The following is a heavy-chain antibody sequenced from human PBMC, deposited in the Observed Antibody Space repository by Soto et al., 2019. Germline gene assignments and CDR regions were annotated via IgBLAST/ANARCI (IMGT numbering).Heavy chain of an antibody. CDR1: GGSISTYY. D-gene: IGHD1-26*01. V-gene: IGHV4-59*01. CDR3: VTRPPVGPYRAVFDY. CDR2: VYHSGTT. J-gene: IGHJ4*02. Sequence: QVQLQESGPGLVKPSETLSVTCTVSGGSISTYYWTWIRQSPGKRPEWIGYVYHSGTTNYNPSLESRVTISLDTSMNQFSLKLSAVTTSDTAVYYCVTRPPVGPYRAVFDYWSQAHLLTVSS.